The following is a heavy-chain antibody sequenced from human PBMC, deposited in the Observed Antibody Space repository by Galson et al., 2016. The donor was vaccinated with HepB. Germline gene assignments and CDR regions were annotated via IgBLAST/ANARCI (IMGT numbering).Heavy chain of an antibody. CDR2: ISYDGSNK. J-gene: IGHJ6*02. CDR1: GFTFSRYA. Sequence: SLRLSCAASGFTFSRYAMHWVRQAPGKGLEWVAVISYDGSNKYYADSVKGRFTISRDNSKNTLYLQMSSLRVEDTAIYYCVKDPFFYYGTDVWGQGTTVTVSS. V-gene: IGHV3-30*14. CDR3: VKDPFFYYGTDV.